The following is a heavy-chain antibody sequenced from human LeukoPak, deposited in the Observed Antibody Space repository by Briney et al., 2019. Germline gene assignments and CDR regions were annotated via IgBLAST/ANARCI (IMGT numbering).Heavy chain of an antibody. J-gene: IGHJ4*02. D-gene: IGHD2-15*01. CDR3: ARGHATLFDY. CDR2: INHSGST. Sequence: SETLSLTCAVYGGSFSGYYWSWIRQPPGKGLEWIGEINHSGSTNYNPSLKSRVTISVDTSKNQFSLKLSSVTAADTAVYYCARGHATLFDYWGQGTPVTVSS. CDR1: GGSFSGYY. V-gene: IGHV4-34*01.